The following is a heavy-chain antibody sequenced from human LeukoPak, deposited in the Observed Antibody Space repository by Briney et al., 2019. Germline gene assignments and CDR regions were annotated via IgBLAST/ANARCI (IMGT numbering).Heavy chain of an antibody. V-gene: IGHV3-23*01. CDR1: GFTFSSYA. Sequence: GGSLRLSCAASGFTFSSYAMSWVRQAPGKGLEWVSAISGSGGCTYYADSVKGRFTISRDNSKNTLYLQMNSLRAEDTAVYYCAKVREVGATTGYYFDYWGQGTLVTVSS. CDR3: AKVREVGATTGYYFDY. D-gene: IGHD1-26*01. CDR2: ISGSGGCT. J-gene: IGHJ4*02.